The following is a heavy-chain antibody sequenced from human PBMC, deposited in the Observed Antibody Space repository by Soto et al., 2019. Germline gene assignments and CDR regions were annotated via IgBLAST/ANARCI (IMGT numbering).Heavy chain of an antibody. J-gene: IGHJ5*02. V-gene: IGHV1-69*01. CDR1: GGTFSSYA. CDR3: ARDPITAGVVITPNWFDP. D-gene: IGHD3-3*01. Sequence: QVQLVQSGAEVKKPGSSVKLSCKASGGTFSSYAISWVRQAPGQGLEWMGGIIPIFGTANYAQKFQGRVTITADESTSTAYMELSSLRSEDTAVYYCARDPITAGVVITPNWFDPWGQGTLVTVSS. CDR2: IIPIFGTA.